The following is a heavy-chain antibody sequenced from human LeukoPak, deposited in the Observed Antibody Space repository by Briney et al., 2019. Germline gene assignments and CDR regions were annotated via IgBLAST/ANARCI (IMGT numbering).Heavy chain of an antibody. V-gene: IGHV3-21*05. Sequence: GGSLRLSCAASEFTFSLYAMNWVRQAPGKGLQWVSYINDVSADIHYADSVKGRFTIFRDNARNTLYLQMNSLRAEDTAVYYCARDTYQPGRIDSWGQGTLVTVSS. J-gene: IGHJ4*02. D-gene: IGHD2-2*01. CDR2: INDVSADI. CDR3: ARDTYQPGRIDS. CDR1: EFTFSLYA.